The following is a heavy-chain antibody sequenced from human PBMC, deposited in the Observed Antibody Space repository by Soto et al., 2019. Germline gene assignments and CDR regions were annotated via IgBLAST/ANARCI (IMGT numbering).Heavy chain of an antibody. CDR3: ARHWLRYFWSGSPIATTTTHDY. V-gene: IGHV4-39*01. Sequence: QLQLQESGPGLVKPSETLSLTCTVSGGSISSSSYYWGWIRQPPGKGLEWIGSIYYSGSTYYNPSLKSRVPISVDTSKNQFSLKLSSVTAADTAVYYCARHWLRYFWSGSPIATTTTHDYWGQGTLVTVSS. CDR1: GGSISSSSYY. D-gene: IGHD3-3*01. CDR2: IYYSGST. J-gene: IGHJ4*02.